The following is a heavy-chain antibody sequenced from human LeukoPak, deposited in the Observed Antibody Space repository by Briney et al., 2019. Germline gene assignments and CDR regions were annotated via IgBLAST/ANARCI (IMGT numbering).Heavy chain of an antibody. CDR1: GFTFSSSW. CDR3: ARGFDGNYDY. CDR2: IKAEGGEL. D-gene: IGHD1-7*01. V-gene: IGHV3-7*01. J-gene: IGHJ4*02. Sequence: PWGSLRLSCAASGFTFSSSWMTWVRQAPGKGLEWVASIKAEGGELHYGDSVEGRFTISRATPKTPRYRQMNSLRADDTAANSLARGFDGNYDYWGQGTLDTVSS.